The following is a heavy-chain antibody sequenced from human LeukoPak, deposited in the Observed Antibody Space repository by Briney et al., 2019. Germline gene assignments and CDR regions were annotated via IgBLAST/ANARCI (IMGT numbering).Heavy chain of an antibody. J-gene: IGHJ3*02. CDR2: IKQDGSEK. Sequence: SLRLSCAASGFTFSSYWMSWVRQAPGKGLEWVANIKQDGSEKYYVDSVKGRFAISRDNAKNSLYLQMNSLRAEDTAVYYCARDSSGYYYNSGAFDIWGQGTMVTVSS. CDR3: ARDSSGYYYNSGAFDI. D-gene: IGHD3-22*01. V-gene: IGHV3-7*01. CDR1: GFTFSSYW.